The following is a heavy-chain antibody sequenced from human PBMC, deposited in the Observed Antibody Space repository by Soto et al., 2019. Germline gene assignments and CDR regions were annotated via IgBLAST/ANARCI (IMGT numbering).Heavy chain of an antibody. D-gene: IGHD6-13*01. J-gene: IGHJ5*02. CDR3: ASTYSASWYWFAP. V-gene: IGHV2-26*04. Sequence: QVTVKESGPVLVKPTETLTLTCTVSGFSLSNAGLGVSWIRQPPGKALEWLAHIFSNDEKSYSTSLKSRLTISKDTYKSKVVLIMTNMDPVDTATYCRASTYSASWYWFAPWGQGTLVTVSS. CDR1: GFSLSNAGLG. CDR2: IFSNDEK.